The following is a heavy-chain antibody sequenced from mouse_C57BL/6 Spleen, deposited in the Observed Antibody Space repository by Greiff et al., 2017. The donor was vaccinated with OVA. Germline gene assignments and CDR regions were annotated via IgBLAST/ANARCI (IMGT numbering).Heavy chain of an antibody. CDR2: IDPENGDT. CDR3: TTPSKTAQAPFAY. V-gene: IGHV14-4*01. CDR1: GFNIKDDY. Sequence: VQLQQSGAELVRPGASVKLSCTASGFNIKDDYMHWVKQRPEQGLEWIGWIDPENGDTEYASKFQGKATITADTSSNPAYLQLSSLTAEDTAVYYCTTPSKTAQAPFAYWGKGTLVTVSA. J-gene: IGHJ3*01. D-gene: IGHD3-2*02.